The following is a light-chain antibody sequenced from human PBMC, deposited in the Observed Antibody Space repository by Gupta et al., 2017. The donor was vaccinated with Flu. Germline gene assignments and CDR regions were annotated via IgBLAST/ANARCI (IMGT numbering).Light chain of an antibody. V-gene: IGKV1-5*03. CDR1: QTIFRS. CDR2: KAS. Sequence: PSTLSVSVGDRVTITCRASQTIFRSLAWYQQKPGKAPKLLIYKASSLEGGVPSRFSGSGSGTEFTLTITSLQPDDFATYYCQQYNTYSWAFGQGTQVEL. J-gene: IGKJ1*01. CDR3: QQYNTYSWA.